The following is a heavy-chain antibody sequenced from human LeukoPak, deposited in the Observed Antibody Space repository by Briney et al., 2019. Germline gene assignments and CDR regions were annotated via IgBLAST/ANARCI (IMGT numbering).Heavy chain of an antibody. Sequence: GGSLRLSCAASGFTFSSYGVHWVRQAPGKGLEWVAVISYDGSNKYYADSVKGRFTISRDNSKNTLYLQMNSLRAEDTAVYYCAKDMATITLIDYWGQGTLVTVSS. D-gene: IGHD5-24*01. CDR3: AKDMATITLIDY. J-gene: IGHJ4*02. V-gene: IGHV3-30*18. CDR1: GFTFSSYG. CDR2: ISYDGSNK.